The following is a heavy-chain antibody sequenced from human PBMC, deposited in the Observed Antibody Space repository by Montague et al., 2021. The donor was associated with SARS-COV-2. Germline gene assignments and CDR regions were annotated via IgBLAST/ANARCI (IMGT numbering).Heavy chain of an antibody. Sequence: SLRLSCAGFGFTFRNYAMHWVRQAPGKGLEWLAVISDDGSKKNYADSVKGRFTISRDNSKNTLSLQMISLRLEDTALYYCARDSFGDSDDYEGWFDPWGQGTLVTVSS. CDR1: GFTFRNYA. CDR3: ARDSFGDSDDYEGWFDP. J-gene: IGHJ5*02. D-gene: IGHD4-17*01. CDR2: ISDDGSKK. V-gene: IGHV3-30-3*01.